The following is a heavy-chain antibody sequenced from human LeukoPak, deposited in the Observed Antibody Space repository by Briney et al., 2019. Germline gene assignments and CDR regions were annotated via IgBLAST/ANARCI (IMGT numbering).Heavy chain of an antibody. Sequence: KSSETLSLTCDVSGGSMSDNNWWGWVRQPPGKGLEWIGEIYQSGSTNYNPSLKSRVTISVDTSKNQFSLKLSSVTAADTAVYYCARDSGDYYGSGSTLYYYYYMDVWGKGTTVTVSS. J-gene: IGHJ6*03. CDR3: ARDSGDYYGSGSTLYYYYYMDV. V-gene: IGHV4-4*02. D-gene: IGHD3-10*01. CDR2: IYQSGST. CDR1: GGSMSDNNW.